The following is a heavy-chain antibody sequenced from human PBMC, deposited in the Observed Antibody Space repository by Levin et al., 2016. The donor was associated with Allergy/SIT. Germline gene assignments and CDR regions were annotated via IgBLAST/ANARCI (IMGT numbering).Heavy chain of an antibody. CDR1: GLNFDNHW. CDR3: ARDWSLSH. J-gene: IGHJ4*02. CDR2: IKADGSAK. Sequence: GESLKISCSASGLNFDNHWMTWVRQAPGKGLECVAVIKADGSAKYYLDSVKGRFTISRDNAKNTLYLQVNSLRAEDTAVYYCARDWSLSHWGQGTLVTVSS. D-gene: IGHD3-3*01. V-gene: IGHV3-7*04.